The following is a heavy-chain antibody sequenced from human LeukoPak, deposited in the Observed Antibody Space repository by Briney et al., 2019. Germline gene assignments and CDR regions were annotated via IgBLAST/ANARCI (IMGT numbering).Heavy chain of an antibody. CDR2: VFYNGNT. V-gene: IGHV4-59*01. D-gene: IGHD3-10*01. CDR1: GGPISNYY. J-gene: IGHJ5*02. Sequence: SETLSLTCTVSGGPISNYYWSWIRQPPGKGLEWIGYVFYNGNTNYNPSLKGRVTISLDTSKNHFSLKLSSVTAADTAVYHCARNGAYGSGSYYPIDLWGQGTLVTVSS. CDR3: ARNGAYGSGSYYPIDL.